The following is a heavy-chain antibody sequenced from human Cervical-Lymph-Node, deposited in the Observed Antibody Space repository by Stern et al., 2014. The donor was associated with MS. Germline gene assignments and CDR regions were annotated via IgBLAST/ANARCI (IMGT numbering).Heavy chain of an antibody. D-gene: IGHD2-2*02. CDR1: GFTFTTSG. CDR3: ANAAALSCRSPSCYKAFEY. V-gene: IGHV3-30*18. CDR2: ISYDGSNQ. J-gene: IGHJ4*02. Sequence: VQLVESGGGVVQPGGSLRLSCVASGFTFTTSGMHWVRQAPGTGLDWVAVISYDGSNQYYGDSVKGRFTISRDNSKNTVYLQMNSLSPEDTAVYYCANAAALSCRSPSCYKAFEYWGQGILVTVSS.